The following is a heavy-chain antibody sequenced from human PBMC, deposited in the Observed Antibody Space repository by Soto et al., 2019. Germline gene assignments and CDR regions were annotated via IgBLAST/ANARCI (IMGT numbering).Heavy chain of an antibody. CDR1: GGTFSSYA. D-gene: IGHD6-13*01. Sequence: SVKVSCKASGGTFSSYAISWVRQAPGQGLEWMGGIIPIFGTANYAQKFQGRVTITADESTSTAYMELSSLRSEDTAVYYCARVSRQRLVLNWAGGYSSDYWDPGTLVTVSS. J-gene: IGHJ4*02. CDR2: IIPIFGTA. CDR3: ARVSRQRLVLNWAGGYSSDY. V-gene: IGHV1-69*13.